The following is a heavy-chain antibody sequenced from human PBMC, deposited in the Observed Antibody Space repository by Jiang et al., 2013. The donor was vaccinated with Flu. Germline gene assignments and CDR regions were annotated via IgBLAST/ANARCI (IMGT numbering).Heavy chain of an antibody. J-gene: IGHJ3*02. D-gene: IGHD5-24*01. CDR2: TYYRSMWNY. V-gene: IGHV6-1*01. Sequence: QTLSLTCAISGDSVSSDRVAWNWIRQSPSRGLEWLGRTYYRSMWNYDYAASVKSRITVDPDTSKNQFSLQLKSVTPEDTAVYYCARQRGPFDIWGQGTMVTVSS. CDR3: ARQRGPFDI. CDR1: GDSVSSDRVA.